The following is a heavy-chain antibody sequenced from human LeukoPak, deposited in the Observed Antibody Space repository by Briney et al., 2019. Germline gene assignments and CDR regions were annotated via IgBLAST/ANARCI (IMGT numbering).Heavy chain of an antibody. J-gene: IGHJ4*02. V-gene: IGHV4-4*07. Sequence: SETLSLTCTVSGGSLNSYYWSWLRQPAGKGLEGIGRIYTSGSTNYNPSLKSRVTMSVDTSNNQFSLKLDFVTAADTAVYYCARDQYYYDRSGYTTVSYSDYWGQGTLVTVSS. CDR1: GGSLNSYY. D-gene: IGHD3-22*01. CDR3: ARDQYYYDRSGYTTVSYSDY. CDR2: IYTSGST.